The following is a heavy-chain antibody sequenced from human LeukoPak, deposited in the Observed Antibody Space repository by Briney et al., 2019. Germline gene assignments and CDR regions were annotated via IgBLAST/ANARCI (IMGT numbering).Heavy chain of an antibody. CDR1: GGSISDYY. V-gene: IGHV4-4*09. Sequence: AETLSLTCAVSGGSISDYYWSWIRLPPGKGLEWMGYIYRGGTINYNPSLKSRVTMSLDTSKNPISLLLHSVTAADTAVYSCARHWLEATTTYSYWFDPWGQATLVTVSS. D-gene: IGHD1/OR15-1a*01. J-gene: IGHJ5*02. CDR3: ARHWLEATTTYSYWFDP. CDR2: IYRGGTI.